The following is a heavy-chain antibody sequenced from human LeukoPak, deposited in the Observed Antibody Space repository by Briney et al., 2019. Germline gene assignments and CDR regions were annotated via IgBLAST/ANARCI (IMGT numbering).Heavy chain of an antibody. J-gene: IGHJ4*02. CDR1: GGSISSYY. CDR2: IFYTGSS. Sequence: WETLSLTCTVSGGSISSYYWSWIRQPPGKGLEWIASIFYTGSSSYNPSLKTRVTISVDTSKNQLFLKLSSVTAADTAVYYCARQMAVAGDFDYWGQGTLVTVSS. V-gene: IGHV4-59*08. CDR3: ARQMAVAGDFDY. D-gene: IGHD6-19*01.